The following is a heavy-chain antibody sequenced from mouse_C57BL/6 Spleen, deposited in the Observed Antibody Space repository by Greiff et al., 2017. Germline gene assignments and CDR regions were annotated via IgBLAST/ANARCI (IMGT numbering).Heavy chain of an antibody. CDR3: ARVNDYDGFAY. J-gene: IGHJ3*01. CDR1: GFTFSDYY. V-gene: IGHV5-16*01. CDR2: INYDGSST. Sequence: EVQVVESEGGLVQPGSSMKLSCTASGFTFSDYYMAWVRQVPEKGLEWVANINYDGSSTYYLDSLKSRFIISRDHAKNILYLKMSSLKSEDTATYYCARVNDYDGFAYWGQGTLVTVSA. D-gene: IGHD2-4*01.